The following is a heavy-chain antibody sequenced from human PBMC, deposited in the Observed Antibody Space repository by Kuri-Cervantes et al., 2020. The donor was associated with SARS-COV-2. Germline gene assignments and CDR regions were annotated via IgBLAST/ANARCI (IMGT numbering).Heavy chain of an antibody. Sequence: GESLKISCAASGFTFSSYSMNWVRQAPGKGLEWVSVIYSGGSSTHYADSVKGRFTISRDDSKNTLYLQMNSLRAEDTAVYYCAKRTVAGTEVDYWGQGTLVTVSS. V-gene: IGHV3-23*03. CDR2: IYSGGSST. D-gene: IGHD6-19*01. J-gene: IGHJ4*02. CDR1: GFTFSSYS. CDR3: AKRTVAGTEVDY.